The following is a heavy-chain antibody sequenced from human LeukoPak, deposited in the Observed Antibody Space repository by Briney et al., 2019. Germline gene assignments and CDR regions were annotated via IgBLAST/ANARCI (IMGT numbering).Heavy chain of an antibody. CDR3: AKGNGYSYGYYYYYYMDV. J-gene: IGHJ6*03. CDR2: INPNSGGT. V-gene: IGHV1-2*02. D-gene: IGHD5-18*01. Sequence: ASVKVSCKASGYTFTGYYMHWVRQAPGQGLEWMGWINPNSGGTNYAQKFQGRVTMTRDTSISTAYMELSRLRSDDTAVYYCAKGNGYSYGYYYYYYMDVWGKGTTVTVSS. CDR1: GYTFTGYY.